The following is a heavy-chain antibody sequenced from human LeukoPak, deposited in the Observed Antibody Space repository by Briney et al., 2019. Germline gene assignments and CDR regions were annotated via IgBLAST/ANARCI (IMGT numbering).Heavy chain of an antibody. V-gene: IGHV3-30*18. Sequence: GGSLRLSCAASGFSFSSYGMHWVRQAPGKGLEWVAVISYDGSNKYYADSVKGRFTISRDNSKNTLYLQMNSLRAEDTAVYYCAKLMIAGGDYWGQGTLVTVSS. CDR1: GFSFSSYG. CDR2: ISYDGSNK. J-gene: IGHJ4*02. D-gene: IGHD2-21*01. CDR3: AKLMIAGGDY.